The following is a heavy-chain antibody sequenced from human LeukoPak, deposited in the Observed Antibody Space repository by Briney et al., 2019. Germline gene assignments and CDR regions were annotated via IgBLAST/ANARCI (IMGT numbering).Heavy chain of an antibody. Sequence: GGSLRLSCSVSGFTFSTYVMHWVRQAPGKGLEYVSAISSNGDNTYYADSVKGRFTTSRDNSKNTLYLQMSSLRADDTAVYYCVRGTGYWGQGTLVTVSS. CDR1: GFTFSTYV. J-gene: IGHJ4*02. CDR3: VRGTGY. CDR2: ISSNGDNT. V-gene: IGHV3-64D*06.